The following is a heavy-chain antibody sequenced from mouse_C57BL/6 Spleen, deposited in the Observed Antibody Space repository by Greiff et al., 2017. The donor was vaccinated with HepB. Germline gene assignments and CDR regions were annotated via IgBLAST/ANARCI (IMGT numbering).Heavy chain of an antibody. D-gene: IGHD2-3*01. V-gene: IGHV1-53*01. CDR1: GYTFTSYW. J-gene: IGHJ3*01. CDR2: INPSNGGT. CDR3: ARIYDGYYAWFAY. Sequence: VQLQQPGTELVKPGASVKLSCKASGYTFTSYWMHWVKQRPGQGLEWIGNINPSNGGTNYNEKFKSKAPLTVDKSSSTAYMQLSSLTSEDSAVYDCARIYDGYYAWFAYWGQGTLVTVSA.